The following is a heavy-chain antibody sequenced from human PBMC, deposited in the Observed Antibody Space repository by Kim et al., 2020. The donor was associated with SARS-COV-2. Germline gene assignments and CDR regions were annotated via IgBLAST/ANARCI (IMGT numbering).Heavy chain of an antibody. V-gene: IGHV7-4-1*02. CDR3: ARDGPGSSWLWGPDY. J-gene: IGHJ4*02. D-gene: IGHD6-13*01. CDR2: INTNTGNP. CDR1: GYTYTSYA. Sequence: ASVKVSCKASGYTYTSYAMNWVRQAPGQGLEWMGWINTNTGNPTYAQGFTGRFVFSLDTSVSTAYLQISSLKAEDTAVYYCARDGPGSSWLWGPDYWGQGTLVTVSS.